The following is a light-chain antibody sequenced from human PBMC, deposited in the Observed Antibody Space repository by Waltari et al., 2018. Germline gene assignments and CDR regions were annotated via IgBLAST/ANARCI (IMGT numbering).Light chain of an antibody. CDR1: SRRSYY. Sequence: SSELTQDPAVSVALVQTVRITCQGDSRRSYYASWYQQKPGQAPVLVIYGKNNRPSGIPDRFSGSSSGNTASLTITGAQAEDEADYYCNSRDSSGNHYVVFGGGTKLTVL. CDR3: NSRDSSGNHYVV. J-gene: IGLJ2*01. V-gene: IGLV3-19*01. CDR2: GKN.